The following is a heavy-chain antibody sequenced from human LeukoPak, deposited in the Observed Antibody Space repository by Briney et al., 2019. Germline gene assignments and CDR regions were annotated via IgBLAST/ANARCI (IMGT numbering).Heavy chain of an antibody. CDR2: ITNSGNSK. V-gene: IGHV3-48*01. CDR3: ARDALTDYSRAFDI. J-gene: IGHJ3*02. CDR1: EFTFSSYS. Sequence: GGSLRLSCAASEFTFSSYSMNWVRQAPGKGLEWVSYITNSGNSKSYADSVKGRFTISRDNTKNSLYLQMNGLRAEDTAVYYCARDALTDYSRAFDIWGQGTMVTVSS. D-gene: IGHD3-16*01.